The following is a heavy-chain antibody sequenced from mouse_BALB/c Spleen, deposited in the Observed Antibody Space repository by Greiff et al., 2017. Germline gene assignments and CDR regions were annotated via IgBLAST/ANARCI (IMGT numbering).Heavy chain of an antibody. CDR1: GFSLTGYG. V-gene: IGHV2-6-7*01. CDR3: AGDHDYDYDGGYAMDY. D-gene: IGHD2-4*01. Sequence: QVQLKQSGPGLVAPSQSLSITCTASGFSLTGYGVNWVRQPPGKGLEWLGMIWGDGSTDYNSALISRVSISKDNSKSQVFLKMNSLQTDDTARYYGAGDHDYDYDGGYAMDYWGQGTSVTVSS. CDR2: IWGDGST. J-gene: IGHJ4*01.